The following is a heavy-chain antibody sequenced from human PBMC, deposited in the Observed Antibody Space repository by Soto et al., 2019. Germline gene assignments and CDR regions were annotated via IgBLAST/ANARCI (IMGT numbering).Heavy chain of an antibody. CDR2: ISSSSSYI. V-gene: IGHV3-21*01. D-gene: IGHD3-10*01. CDR1: GFTFSSYS. Sequence: EVQLVESGGGLVKPGGSLRLSCAASGFTFSSYSMNWVRQAPGKGLEWVSSISSSSSYIYYADSVKGRFTISRDNAKNSLYLKMNSLRAEDTAVYYCARGLLLWFGELLSPVDYWGQGTLVTVSS. CDR3: ARGLLLWFGELLSPVDY. J-gene: IGHJ4*02.